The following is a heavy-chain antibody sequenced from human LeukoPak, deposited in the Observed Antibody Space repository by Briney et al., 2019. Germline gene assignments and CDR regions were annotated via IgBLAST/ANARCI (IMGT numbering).Heavy chain of an antibody. Sequence: SGGSLRLSCAASGFTFSSYGMHWVRQAPGKGLEWVAVMSDDGSNKYYVDSVKGRFTISRDNSKNTLYLQMNSLRAEDTAVYYCAKGEGYSGYGDAFDIWGQGTMVTVSS. D-gene: IGHD5-12*01. CDR3: AKGEGYSGYGDAFDI. V-gene: IGHV3-30*18. CDR2: MSDDGSNK. CDR1: GFTFSSYG. J-gene: IGHJ3*02.